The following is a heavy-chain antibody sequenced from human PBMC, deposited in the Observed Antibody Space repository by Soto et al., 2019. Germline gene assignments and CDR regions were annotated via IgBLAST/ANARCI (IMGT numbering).Heavy chain of an antibody. J-gene: IGHJ4*02. D-gene: IGHD3-16*01. CDR2: IIPIFGTA. CDR3: ARSRGGAYYFDY. V-gene: IGHV1-69*06. Sequence: ASVKVSCKASGGTFSSYAISWVRQAPGQGLEWMGGIIPIFGTANYAQKFQGRVTITADKSTSTAYMELSSLRSEDTAVYYCARSRGGAYYFDYWGQGTLVTVSS. CDR1: GGTFSSYA.